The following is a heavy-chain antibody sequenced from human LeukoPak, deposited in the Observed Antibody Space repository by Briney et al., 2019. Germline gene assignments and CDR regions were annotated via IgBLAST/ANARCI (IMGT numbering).Heavy chain of an antibody. V-gene: IGHV3-23*01. J-gene: IGHJ4*02. D-gene: IGHD1-26*01. CDR2: INGSVGDT. CDR1: GFTFSTYT. Sequence: GGSLRLSCVASGFTFSTYTMNWVRQAPGKGLEGVSVINGSVGDTYYADSVRGRFTISRDNSKNTLYLQMNSLRAEDTAVYHCAKGQQSGSYSSSDYWGQGTLVTVSS. CDR3: AKGQQSGSYSSSDY.